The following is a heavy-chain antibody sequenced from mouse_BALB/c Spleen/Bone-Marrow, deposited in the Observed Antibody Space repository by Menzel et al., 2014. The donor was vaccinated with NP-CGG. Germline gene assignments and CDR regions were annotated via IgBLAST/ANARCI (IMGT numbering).Heavy chain of an antibody. D-gene: IGHD2-10*02. CDR2: SRNKAKYYTT. V-gene: IGHV7-1*02. CDR1: GFTFSDFY. CDR3: ARDVGYGNYFVY. Sequence: EVKLVESGGGLVQPGDSLRLSCVTSGFTFSDFYMEWVRQPPGKRLEWIAASRNKAKYYTTEYSASVQGRFIVSRDTSQSVLYLQMNALRAEDTAIYYCARDVGYGNYFVYWGQGTLVTVSA. J-gene: IGHJ3*01.